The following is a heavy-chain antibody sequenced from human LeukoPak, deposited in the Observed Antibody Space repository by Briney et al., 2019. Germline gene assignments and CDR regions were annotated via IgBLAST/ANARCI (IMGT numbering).Heavy chain of an antibody. CDR1: GGSISSSSYY. J-gene: IGHJ4*02. D-gene: IGHD1-7*01. CDR2: IYYSGST. Sequence: SETLSLTCTVSGGSISSSSYYWGWIRQPPGKGLEWIGSIYYSGSTYYNPSLKSRVTISVDTSENQFSLKLSSVTAADTAVYYCARGTGTPRLYYFDYWGQGTLVTVSS. CDR3: ARGTGTPRLYYFDY. V-gene: IGHV4-39*07.